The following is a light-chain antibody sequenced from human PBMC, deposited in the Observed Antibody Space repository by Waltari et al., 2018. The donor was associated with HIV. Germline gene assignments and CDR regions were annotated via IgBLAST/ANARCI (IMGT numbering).Light chain of an antibody. CDR1: SGSVSTSYY. V-gene: IGLV8-61*01. CDR2: NTN. J-gene: IGLJ3*02. Sequence: QTVVTQGPSFSVSPGGTVKLTCGLSSGSVSTSYYPIWYQQTPGQAPRTLIYNTNTRSSGVTDRFAVSNLGNKADLTIAGAQADDESDYYCVLYMGSGISAFGVGTKLTVL. CDR3: VLYMGSGISA.